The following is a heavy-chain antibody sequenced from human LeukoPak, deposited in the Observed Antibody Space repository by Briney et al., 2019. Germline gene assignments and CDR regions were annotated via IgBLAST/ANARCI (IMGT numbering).Heavy chain of an antibody. CDR2: ISWDGGST. Sequence: GGSLRLSCAASGFTFSNAWMSWVRQAPGKGLEWVSLISWDGGSTYYADSVKGRFTISRDNSKNSLYLQMNSLRTEDTALYYCAKAQGIGNYYGMDVWGQGTTVTVSS. D-gene: IGHD1-14*01. CDR1: GFTFSNAW. V-gene: IGHV3-43*01. CDR3: AKAQGIGNYYGMDV. J-gene: IGHJ6*02.